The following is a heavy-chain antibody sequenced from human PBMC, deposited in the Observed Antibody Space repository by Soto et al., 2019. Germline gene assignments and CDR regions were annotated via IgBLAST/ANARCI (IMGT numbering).Heavy chain of an antibody. J-gene: IGHJ4*02. Sequence: GGSLRLSCAASGFTFSSYAMSWVRQAPGKGLEWVSAISGSGGSTYYADSVKGRFTISRDDSKNTLYLQMNSLRADDTAVYYCAKYYDFWSGSPPFDYWGQGTLVTVSS. CDR3: AKYYDFWSGSPPFDY. CDR1: GFTFSSYA. V-gene: IGHV3-23*01. D-gene: IGHD3-3*01. CDR2: ISGSGGST.